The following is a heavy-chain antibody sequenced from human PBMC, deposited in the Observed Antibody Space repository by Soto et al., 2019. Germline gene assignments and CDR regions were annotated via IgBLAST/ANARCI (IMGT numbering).Heavy chain of an antibody. D-gene: IGHD3-10*01. CDR2: IIPIFGTA. V-gene: IGHV1-69*01. J-gene: IGHJ4*02. Sequence: QVQLVQSGAEVKKPGSSVKVSCKASGGTFSSYAISWVRQAPGQGLEWMGGIIPIFGTANYAQKFQGRVTITADESTSTAYMELSSLRSEDTAVYYCARAQEGYYYGSGRYYFPFDYWGQGTLVTVSS. CDR3: ARAQEGYYYGSGRYYFPFDY. CDR1: GGTFSSYA.